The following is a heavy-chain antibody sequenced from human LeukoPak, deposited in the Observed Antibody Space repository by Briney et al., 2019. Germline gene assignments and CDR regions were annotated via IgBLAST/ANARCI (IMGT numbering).Heavy chain of an antibody. D-gene: IGHD3-3*01. V-gene: IGHV3-23*01. J-gene: IGHJ4*02. Sequence: GGSLRLSCAASGFSVSNTYMSWVRQAPGKGLEWVSAISGSSGHTYYADSVKGRFTISRDNSKNTLYLQMNSLGAEDTAVYYCAKVGFSEMEWLLYSDHWGQGTLVTVSS. CDR1: GFSVSNTY. CDR2: ISGSSGHT. CDR3: AKVGFSEMEWLLYSDH.